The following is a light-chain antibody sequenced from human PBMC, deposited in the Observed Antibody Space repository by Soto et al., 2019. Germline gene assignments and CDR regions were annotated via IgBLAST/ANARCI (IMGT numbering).Light chain of an antibody. J-gene: IGLJ3*02. V-gene: IGLV2-23*01. CDR3: CSYAGSRV. CDR2: EDS. Sequence: QSVLTQPASVSGSPGQSITISCTGTSSDVGSYNLVSWYQQHPGKAPKLMIYEDSKRPSGVSNRFSGSKSGNTASLTISGLQAADEADYYCCSYAGSRVFGGGTKLTVL. CDR1: SSDVGSYNL.